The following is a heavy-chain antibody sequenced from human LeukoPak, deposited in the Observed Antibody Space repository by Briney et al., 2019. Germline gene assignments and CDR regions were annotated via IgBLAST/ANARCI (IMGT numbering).Heavy chain of an antibody. V-gene: IGHV3-23*01. Sequence: GGSLRLSCAASGFTFSSYAMSWVRQTPGKGLEWVSAISGSGGSTYYADSVKGRFTISRDNSKSTLYLQLNSLRAEDTAVYYCAERGGNGEFDYWGQGTLVTVSS. CDR1: GFTFSSYA. CDR2: ISGSGGST. CDR3: AERGGNGEFDY. D-gene: IGHD3-16*01. J-gene: IGHJ4*02.